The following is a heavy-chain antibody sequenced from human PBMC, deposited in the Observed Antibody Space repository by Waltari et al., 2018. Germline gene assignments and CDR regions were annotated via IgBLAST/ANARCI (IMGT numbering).Heavy chain of an antibody. J-gene: IGHJ4*02. V-gene: IGHV1-69*12. CDR3: ASARYSSGWYYFDY. Sequence: QVQLVQSGAEVKKPGSSVKVSCKASGGTFSSSAISWVRQAPGQGLGWMGGIIPIFGTANYAQKFQGRVTITADESTSTAYMELSSLRSEDTAVYYCASARYSSGWYYFDYWGQGTLVTVSS. CDR2: IIPIFGTA. CDR1: GGTFSSSA. D-gene: IGHD6-19*01.